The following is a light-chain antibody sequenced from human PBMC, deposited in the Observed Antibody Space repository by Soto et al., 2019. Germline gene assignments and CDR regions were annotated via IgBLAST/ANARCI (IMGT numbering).Light chain of an antibody. CDR2: AAS. V-gene: IGKV1-9*01. J-gene: IGKJ4*01. CDR1: QGISSY. CDR3: QKFNSYPLT. Sequence: DIQLTQSPSFLSASVGDRVTITCRASQGISSYLAWDQQKPGKAPKLLIYAASTLQSGVPSRFSGSGSGTEFPLIISSLQPEDFATYFCQKFNSYPLTFGGGTKVEIK.